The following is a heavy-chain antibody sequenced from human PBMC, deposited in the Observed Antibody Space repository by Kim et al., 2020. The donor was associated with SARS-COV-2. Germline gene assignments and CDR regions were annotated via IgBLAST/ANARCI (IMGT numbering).Heavy chain of an antibody. CDR3: VIQQTGIVY. CDR2: INANGGST. V-gene: IGHV1-2*02. J-gene: IGHJ4*02. Sequence: ASVKVSCKASGYTFTGNYMHWVRQAPGQGLEWMGWINANGGSTNYAQKFQGRVTMTRDTSISTAYMELSRLRSDDTAVYYCVIQQTGIVYWGQGVLVTVS. CDR1: GYTFTGNY. D-gene: IGHD1-1*01.